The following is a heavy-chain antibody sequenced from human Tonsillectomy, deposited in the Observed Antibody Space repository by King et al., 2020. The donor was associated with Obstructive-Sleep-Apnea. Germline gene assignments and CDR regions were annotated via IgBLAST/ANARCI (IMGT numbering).Heavy chain of an antibody. Sequence: VQLVESGGVVVQPGGSLRLSCAASGFTFDDYAMHWVRQTPGKGLEWVSLITWDGRTTYYADSVKGRFTISRDNSKNSLFLQMNSLIVEDSALYYCAKGGLAVAGYLVDSWGQGTLVTVSS. D-gene: IGHD6-19*01. CDR3: AKGGLAVAGYLVDS. V-gene: IGHV3-43D*03. CDR1: GFTFDDYA. J-gene: IGHJ4*02. CDR2: ITWDGRTT.